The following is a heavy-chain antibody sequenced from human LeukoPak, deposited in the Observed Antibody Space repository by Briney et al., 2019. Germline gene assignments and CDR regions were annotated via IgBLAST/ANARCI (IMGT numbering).Heavy chain of an antibody. CDR3: ARGYPVVAATPIGFDY. CDR2: IYYSGST. D-gene: IGHD2-15*01. J-gene: IGHJ4*02. CDR1: GGSISSYY. Sequence: SETLSLTCTVSGGSISSYYWSWIRQPPGKGLEWIGYIYYSGSTNYNPSLKSRVTISVDTSKNQLSLKLSSVTAADTAVYYCARGYPVVAATPIGFDYWGQGTLVTVSS. V-gene: IGHV4-59*01.